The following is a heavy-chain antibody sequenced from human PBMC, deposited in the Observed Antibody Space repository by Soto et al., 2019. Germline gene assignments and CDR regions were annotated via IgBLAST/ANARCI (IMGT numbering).Heavy chain of an antibody. CDR3: AGSGYYHNSGMDV. Sequence: SETLSLTCAVSGGSISSGGYSWSWIRQPPGKGLEWIGYIYHSGSTYYNPSLKSRVTISVDRSKNQFSLKLSSVTAADTAVYYFAGSGYYHNSGMDVRAQRTTVTGSS. CDR2: IYHSGST. J-gene: IGHJ6*02. V-gene: IGHV4-30-2*01. CDR1: GGSISSGGYS. D-gene: IGHD3-22*01.